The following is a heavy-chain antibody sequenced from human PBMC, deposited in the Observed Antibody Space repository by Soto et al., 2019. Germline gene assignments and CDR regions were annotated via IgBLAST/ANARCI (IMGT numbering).Heavy chain of an antibody. D-gene: IGHD3-10*01. V-gene: IGHV1-3*01. CDR1: GYTFTSYA. J-gene: IGHJ6*02. Sequence: ASVKVSCKASGYTFTSYAMHWVRQAPGQRLEWMGWINAGNGNTKYSQKFQGRVTITRDTSASTAYIELSSLRSEDTAVYYCARSRFGSGPQYGMDVWGQGTTVTVSS. CDR3: ARSRFGSGPQYGMDV. CDR2: INAGNGNT.